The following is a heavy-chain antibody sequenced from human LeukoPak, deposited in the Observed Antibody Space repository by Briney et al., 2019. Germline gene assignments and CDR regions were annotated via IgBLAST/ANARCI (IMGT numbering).Heavy chain of an antibody. Sequence: PGGSLRLSCAASGFTFSSYGMHWVRQAPGKGLEWVSAISGSGGSTYYADSVKGRFTISRDNSKNTLYLQMNSLRAEDTAVYYCAKAGYSSGWVPGYFDYWGQGTLVTVSS. D-gene: IGHD6-19*01. J-gene: IGHJ4*02. CDR2: ISGSGGST. CDR3: AKAGYSSGWVPGYFDY. CDR1: GFTFSSYG. V-gene: IGHV3-23*01.